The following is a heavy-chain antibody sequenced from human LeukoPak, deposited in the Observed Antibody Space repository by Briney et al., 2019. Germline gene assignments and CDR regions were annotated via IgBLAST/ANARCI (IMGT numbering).Heavy chain of an antibody. CDR2: ISAYNGNT. J-gene: IGHJ6*02. D-gene: IGHD3-22*01. CDR1: GYTFTSYG. V-gene: IGHV1-18*01. CDR3: ARDTITMIVVVILGNGMDV. Sequence: ASVKVSCKASGYTFTSYGISWVRQAPGQGLEWMGWISAYNGNTNYAQKLQGRVTMTTDTSTSTAYMELRSLRSDDTAVYYCARDTITMIVVVILGNGMDVWGQGATVTVSS.